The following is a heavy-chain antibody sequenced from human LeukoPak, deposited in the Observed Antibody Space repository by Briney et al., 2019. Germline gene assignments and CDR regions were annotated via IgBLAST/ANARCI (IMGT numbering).Heavy chain of an antibody. CDR1: QYSFSDYA. J-gene: IGHJ6*02. D-gene: IGHD5-12*01. Sequence: ASVKVSCKASQYSFSDYAIHWVRQAPGQGLEWMGIINPSGGSTSYAQKFQGRVTMTRDTSTSTVYMELSSLRSEDSAVYYCARDLSGYDYYYYYYGMDVWGQGTTVTVSS. CDR3: ARDLSGYDYYYYYYGMDV. V-gene: IGHV1-46*01. CDR2: INPSGGST.